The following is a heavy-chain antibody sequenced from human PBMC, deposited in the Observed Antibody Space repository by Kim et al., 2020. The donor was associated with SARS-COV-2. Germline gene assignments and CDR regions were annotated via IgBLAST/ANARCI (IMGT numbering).Heavy chain of an antibody. V-gene: IGHV3-9*01. Sequence: GGSLRLSCAGSGFTFGDYAMHWVRQVPGKGLEWVSAITWNSGGIDYADSVKGRFTISRDNAKNSLYLQMNSLRAEDTALYYCAKDKNRLEEEMERSDYFDYWGQGTLVTVSS. J-gene: IGHJ4*02. D-gene: IGHD1-1*01. CDR2: ITWNSGGI. CDR1: GFTFGDYA. CDR3: AKDKNRLEEEMERSDYFDY.